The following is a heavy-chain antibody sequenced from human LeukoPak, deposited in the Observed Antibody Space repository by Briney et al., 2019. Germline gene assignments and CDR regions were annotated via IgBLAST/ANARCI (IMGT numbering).Heavy chain of an antibody. J-gene: IGHJ3*02. V-gene: IGHV3-23*01. D-gene: IGHD3-9*01. Sequence: PGGSLRLSCAASGFTFSSYAMSWVRQAPGKGLEWVSAISGSGGSTYYADSVKGRFTISRDNSKNTLYLQMNSLRAEDTAVYYCATWMPLYIYWVRAFDIWGQGTMVTVSS. CDR2: ISGSGGST. CDR3: ATWMPLYIYWVRAFDI. CDR1: GFTFSSYA.